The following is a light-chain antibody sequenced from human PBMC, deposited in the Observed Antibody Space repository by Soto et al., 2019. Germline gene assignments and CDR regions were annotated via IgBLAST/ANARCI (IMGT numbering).Light chain of an antibody. Sequence: ESVLTQSPGTLSLSPGERATLSCRTSQSVIRNYLAWYQQTPGRSPRLLIYGASNRATGIPDRFSGSGSGTDFTLTISGLEAEDFAVYYCHQDLVSSTFGQGTQLQIK. V-gene: IGKV3-20*01. CDR3: HQDLVSST. CDR2: GAS. J-gene: IGKJ2*01. CDR1: QSVIRNY.